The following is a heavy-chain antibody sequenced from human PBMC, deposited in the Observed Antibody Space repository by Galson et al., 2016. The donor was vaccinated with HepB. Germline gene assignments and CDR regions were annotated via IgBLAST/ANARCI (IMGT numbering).Heavy chain of an antibody. CDR2: ISGSGSSS. CDR3: ARGPLFYLDY. J-gene: IGHJ4*02. CDR1: GFTFSTYA. Sequence: SLRLSCAASGFTFSTYAMNWVRQAPGKGLEWVSGISGSGSSSSHADSVKGRFTISRDNAKNSLCLQLNSLRLEDTAVYYCARGPLFYLDYWGQGVLVTVSS. V-gene: IGHV3-23*01.